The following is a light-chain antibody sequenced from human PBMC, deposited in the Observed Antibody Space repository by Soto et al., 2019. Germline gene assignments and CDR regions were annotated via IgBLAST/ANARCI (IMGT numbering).Light chain of an antibody. Sequence: QSVLTQPRSVSGSPGQSVTVSGTGTSRDVGIYNYVSWYQQRPGTAPKVMIYDVTKRPSGVPDRFSGSKSANTASLTISGLQADDEADYDCGSYAGNYTLLFGGGTK. CDR1: SRDVGIYNY. CDR3: GSYAGNYTLL. CDR2: DVT. J-gene: IGLJ2*01. V-gene: IGLV2-11*01.